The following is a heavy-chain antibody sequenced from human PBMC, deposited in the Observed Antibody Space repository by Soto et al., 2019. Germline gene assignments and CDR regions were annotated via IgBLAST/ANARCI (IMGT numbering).Heavy chain of an antibody. D-gene: IGHD4-17*01. CDR1: GFTFSSYG. CDR3: ANDYGGNTLMCYFDY. V-gene: IGHV3-33*06. CDR2: IWYDGSNK. J-gene: IGHJ4*02. Sequence: GGSLRLSCAASGFTFSSYGMHWVRQAPGKGLEWVAVIWYDGSNKYYADSVRGRFTISRDNSKNTLYLQMNSLRAEDTAVYYCANDYGGNTLMCYFDYWGQGTLVTVSS.